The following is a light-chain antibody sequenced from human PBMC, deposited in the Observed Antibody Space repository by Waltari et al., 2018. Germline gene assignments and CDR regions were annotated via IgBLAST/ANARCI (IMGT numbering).Light chain of an antibody. V-gene: IGLV1-40*01. Sequence: QSVLTQPPSVSGAPGQRVTISCTGSSSNIGAGYDVHWYQQLPGTAPKLLIYGNLNRPSGVPYRFSGSQSGTSASLAITGLQAEDEADYYCQSYDNSLSGWVFGGGTKLTVL. CDR1: SSNIGAGYD. CDR2: GNL. CDR3: QSYDNSLSGWV. J-gene: IGLJ3*02.